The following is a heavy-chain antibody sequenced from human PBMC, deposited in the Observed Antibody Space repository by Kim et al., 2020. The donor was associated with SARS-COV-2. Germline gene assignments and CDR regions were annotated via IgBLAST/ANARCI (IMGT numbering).Heavy chain of an antibody. D-gene: IGHD3-16*02. CDR3: ARYHYYYGMDV. Sequence: GGSLRLSCAASGFTFSSYDMHWVRQATGKGLEWVSTIGTAGDTYYTGSVKCRFTISRENAKNSLYLQMNSLRAGDTAVYYCARYHYYYGMDVWGQGTTVTVSS. V-gene: IGHV3-13*01. J-gene: IGHJ6*02. CDR1: GFTFSSYD. CDR2: IGTAGDT.